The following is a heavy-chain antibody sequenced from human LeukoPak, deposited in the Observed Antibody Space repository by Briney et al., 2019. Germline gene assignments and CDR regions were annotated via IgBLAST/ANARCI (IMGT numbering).Heavy chain of an antibody. Sequence: GGSLRLSCVASGFTFSDYYMGWIRQAPGKGLEWISYITNNGGAMFYADSLKGRLTIFRDNAKNSLYLQMNSLRAEDTAVYYCAELGITMIGGVWGKGTTVTISS. V-gene: IGHV3-11*04. CDR1: GFTFSDYY. CDR2: ITNNGGAM. D-gene: IGHD3-10*02. CDR3: AELGITMIGGV. J-gene: IGHJ6*04.